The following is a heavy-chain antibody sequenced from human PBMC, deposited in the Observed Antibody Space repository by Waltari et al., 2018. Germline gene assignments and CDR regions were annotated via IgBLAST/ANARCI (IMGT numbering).Heavy chain of an antibody. CDR3: TRSPGY. Sequence: VQPVGSGGALLQPRGSLRLPCAVPGFLDTDYCRDWVRQAPGQGRVWVSRIKSDGTNIKYADSVSGRFTISRDSAKNTFDLQMNSLRAEYTAVDYCTRSPGYWGQGTLVTVAS. D-gene: IGHD2-15*01. V-gene: IGHV3-74*03. CDR2: IKSDGTNI. J-gene: IGHJ4*02. CDR1: GFLDTDYC.